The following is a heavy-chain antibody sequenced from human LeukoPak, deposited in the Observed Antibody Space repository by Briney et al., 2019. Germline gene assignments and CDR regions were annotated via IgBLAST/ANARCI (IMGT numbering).Heavy chain of an antibody. J-gene: IGHJ6*02. CDR2: ISGSGGST. D-gene: IGHD6-19*01. Sequence: GGSLRLSCAASGFTFSSYAMSWVRQAPGKGLEWVSAISGSGGSTYYADSVKGRFTISRDNSKNTLYLQMNSLRAEDTAVYYCAKESIAVAGEVLVGYYYGMDVWGQGTTVTASS. CDR3: AKESIAVAGEVLVGYYYGMDV. CDR1: GFTFSSYA. V-gene: IGHV3-23*01.